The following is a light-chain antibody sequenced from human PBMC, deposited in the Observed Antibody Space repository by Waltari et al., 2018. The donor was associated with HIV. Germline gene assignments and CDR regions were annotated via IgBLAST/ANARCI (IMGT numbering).Light chain of an antibody. V-gene: IGLV3-21*02. Sequence: SYVPTQPPSVSVAPGQTARITCGENNIGSKSVHWYQQKPGQAPGLVIYDDIGRPSGIPERFSGSNCGNTATLTISRVEAGDEADYYCQVWDSSSDHLFGGGTKVTVL. J-gene: IGLJ2*01. CDR3: QVWDSSSDHL. CDR1: NIGSKS. CDR2: DDI.